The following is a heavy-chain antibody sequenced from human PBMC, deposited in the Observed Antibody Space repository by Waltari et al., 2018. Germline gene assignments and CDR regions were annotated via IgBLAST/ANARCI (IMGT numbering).Heavy chain of an antibody. Sequence: EVQLVESGGVVVQPGGSLRLSCAASGFTFDDYAMHWVRQAPGKGLEWVSLISWDCGSTDYADSVKGRFTISRDNSKNALYLQMNSLRAEDTAVYYCARAVGGSSSNMDVWGKGTTVTVSS. D-gene: IGHD6-13*01. CDR3: ARAVGGSSSNMDV. CDR2: ISWDCGST. CDR1: GFTFDDYA. J-gene: IGHJ6*03. V-gene: IGHV3-43D*03.